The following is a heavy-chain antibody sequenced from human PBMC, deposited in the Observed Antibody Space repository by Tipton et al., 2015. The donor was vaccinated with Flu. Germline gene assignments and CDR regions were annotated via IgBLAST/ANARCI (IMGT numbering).Heavy chain of an antibody. V-gene: IGHV1-18*04. CDR3: AREWARGYSYGFDY. Sequence: QSGAEVKKPGESLKISCKGSGYSFTSYWIGWVRQMPGKGLEWMGWISAYNGNTNYAQKLQGRVTMTTDTSTSTAYMELRSLRSDDTAVYYCAREWARGYSYGFDYWGQGTLVTVSS. CDR2: ISAYNGNT. CDR1: GYSFTSYW. J-gene: IGHJ4*02. D-gene: IGHD5-18*01.